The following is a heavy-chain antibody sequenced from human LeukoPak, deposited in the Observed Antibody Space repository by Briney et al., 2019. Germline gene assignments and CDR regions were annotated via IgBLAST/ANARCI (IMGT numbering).Heavy chain of an antibody. Sequence: GGSLRLSCAASGFTVSTNYMNWVRQAPGKGLEWVSILYSGSSTYYADSVEGRFIVSRDSSKNTLSLQMNDLRAEDTAVYYCARVADHFHWYLDLWGRGTLATVSS. CDR3: ARVADHFHWYLDL. J-gene: IGHJ2*01. D-gene: IGHD3-3*02. CDR2: LYSGSST. CDR1: GFTVSTNY. V-gene: IGHV3-53*01.